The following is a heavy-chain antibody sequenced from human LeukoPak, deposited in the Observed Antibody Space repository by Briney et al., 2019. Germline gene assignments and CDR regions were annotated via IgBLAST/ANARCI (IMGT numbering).Heavy chain of an antibody. V-gene: IGHV6-1*01. CDR2: TYYRSKWYN. J-gene: IGHJ4*02. Sequence: SQTLSLTCAISGDSVSSNSAAWNWIRQSRSRGLEWLGRTYYRSKWYNDYAVSVKSRIAINPDTSKNQFSLQLNSVTPDDTAVYYCVRAAAVFDYWGQGTLVTVSS. CDR3: VRAAAVFDY. D-gene: IGHD6-13*01. CDR1: GDSVSSNSAA.